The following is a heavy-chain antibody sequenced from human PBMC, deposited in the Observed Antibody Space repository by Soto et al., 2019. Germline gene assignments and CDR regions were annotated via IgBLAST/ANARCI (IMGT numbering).Heavy chain of an antibody. CDR2: ISSNSYTI. V-gene: IGHV3-48*01. J-gene: IGHJ4*02. Sequence: GGSLRLSCAASGFTFSSYDMNWVRQAPGKGLEWVSYISSNSYTIYYADSVKGRFTISRDNSKNTLYLQMNSLRAEDTAVYYCTTSYGGNPYYFDYWGQGTLVTVSS. CDR3: TTSYGGNPYYFDY. CDR1: GFTFSSYD. D-gene: IGHD4-17*01.